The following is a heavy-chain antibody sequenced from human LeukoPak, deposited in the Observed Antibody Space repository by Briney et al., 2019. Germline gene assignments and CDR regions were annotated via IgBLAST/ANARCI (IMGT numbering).Heavy chain of an antibody. J-gene: IGHJ6*03. Sequence: GGPLRLSCATSGFAFSTYSMNWVRQAPGKGLEWISYIISSSSVIYYADSVKGRFTISRDNSKNTLYLQMNSLRAEDTAVYYCAKESGGSSWYYYYMDVWGKGTTVTVSS. CDR2: IISSSSVI. CDR1: GFAFSTYS. D-gene: IGHD6-13*01. V-gene: IGHV3-48*01. CDR3: AKESGGSSWYYYYMDV.